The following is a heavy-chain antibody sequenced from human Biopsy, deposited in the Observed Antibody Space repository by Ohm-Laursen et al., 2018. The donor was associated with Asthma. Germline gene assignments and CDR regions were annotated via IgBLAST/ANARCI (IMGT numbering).Heavy chain of an antibody. Sequence: SLRLSCAASGFTFSNYGMHWVRQVAGKGLDWVAVVTYDGISQYYAESMKGRFTISRDNSRNTLNLQMNSVRPDDTAVYFCARERAGVLGSYNGMDVWGPGTTVSVSS. CDR3: ARERAGVLGSYNGMDV. D-gene: IGHD2-8*01. CDR1: GFTFSNYG. CDR2: VTYDGISQ. J-gene: IGHJ6*02. V-gene: IGHV3-30*03.